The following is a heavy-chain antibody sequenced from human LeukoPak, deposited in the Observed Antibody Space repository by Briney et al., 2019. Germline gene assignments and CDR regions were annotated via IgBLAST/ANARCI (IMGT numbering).Heavy chain of an antibody. CDR3: ARDCSGGSCYGGQFDP. CDR2: IYHSGST. V-gene: IGHV4-30-2*01. Sequence: SSQTLSLTCAVSGGSISSGGYSWSWIRQPPGKGLEWIGYIYHSGSTYYNPSLKSRVTISVDRSKNQFSLKLSSVTAADTAVYYCARDCSGGSCYGGQFDPRGQGTLVTVSS. CDR1: GGSISSGGYS. J-gene: IGHJ5*02. D-gene: IGHD2-15*01.